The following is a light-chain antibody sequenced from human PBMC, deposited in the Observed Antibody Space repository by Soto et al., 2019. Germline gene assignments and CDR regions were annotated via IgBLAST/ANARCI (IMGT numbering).Light chain of an antibody. CDR1: SSDVGDYNF. Sequence: QSALTQPAYVSGSPGQSITISCTGTSSDVGDYNFVSWYQQHPGKAPKLMIFEVTNRPSGVSNRFSGSKSGNTASLTISGLQAEDEADYYCSSYTTSSTRVFGTGTKVTV. J-gene: IGLJ1*01. CDR2: EVT. CDR3: SSYTTSSTRV. V-gene: IGLV2-14*01.